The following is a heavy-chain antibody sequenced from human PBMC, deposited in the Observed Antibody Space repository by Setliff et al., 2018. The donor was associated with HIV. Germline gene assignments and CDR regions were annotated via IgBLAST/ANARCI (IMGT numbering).Heavy chain of an antibody. Sequence: GESLKISCQGSGYSFPNYWIGWVRQMPGKGLEWMGIIYPGDSDTRYSPSFQGQVTISVDKSISTAYLQWSSLKASDTAIYYCVRSGGFGELYGFWGQGTLVTSPQ. CDR2: IYPGDSDT. J-gene: IGHJ4*02. V-gene: IGHV5-51*01. CDR3: VRSGGFGELYGF. D-gene: IGHD3-10*01. CDR1: GYSFPNYW.